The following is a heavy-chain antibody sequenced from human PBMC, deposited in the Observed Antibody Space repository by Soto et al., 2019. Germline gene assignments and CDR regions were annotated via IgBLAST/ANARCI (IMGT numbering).Heavy chain of an antibody. CDR2: IYYSGST. J-gene: IGHJ4*02. CDR1: GGSISSYY. D-gene: IGHD5-12*01. V-gene: IGHV4-59*01. Sequence: SETLSLTCTVSGGSISSYYWSWIRQPPGKGLEWIGYIYYSGSTNYNPSLKSRVTISVDTSKNQFSLKLSSVTAADTAVYYCASSGYSGYDTIFDYWGQGTLVTVS. CDR3: ASSGYSGYDTIFDY.